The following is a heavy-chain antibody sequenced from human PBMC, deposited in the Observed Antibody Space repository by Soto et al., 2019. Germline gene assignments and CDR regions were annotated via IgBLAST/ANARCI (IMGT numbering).Heavy chain of an antibody. CDR2: IYSGGYT. Sequence: EVQLVESGGGLIQPGGSLRLSCAVSGFTVSNNYMSWVRQAPGKGLEGVSVIYSGGYTAYGDSVKGRFTISRDNSKNTLNLQKKGRRPADPAVFYRSAHPGGGGYWGQGTLVTVSS. J-gene: IGHJ4*02. D-gene: IGHD3-10*01. V-gene: IGHV3-53*01. CDR3: SAHPGGGGY. CDR1: GFTVSNNY.